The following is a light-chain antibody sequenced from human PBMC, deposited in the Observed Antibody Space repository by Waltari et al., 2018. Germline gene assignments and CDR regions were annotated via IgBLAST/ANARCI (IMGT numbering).Light chain of an antibody. Sequence: NFMLTQPHSVSESPGKTVTISCPRSSGSIASNYVQWYQRRPGSVPTTVIYEDNQRPSGVPDRFSGSIDSSSNSASLTISGLQTEDEADYYCQSHDANHYVVFGGGTKVTVL. CDR2: EDN. CDR1: SGSIASNY. V-gene: IGLV6-57*03. CDR3: QSHDANHYVV. J-gene: IGLJ2*01.